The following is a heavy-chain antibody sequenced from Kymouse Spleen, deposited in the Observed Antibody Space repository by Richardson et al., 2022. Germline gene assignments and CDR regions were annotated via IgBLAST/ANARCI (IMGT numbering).Heavy chain of an antibody. CDR2: INHSGST. CDR3: ARGGYSRDYYGMDV. V-gene: IGHV4-34*01. D-gene: IGHD6-13*01,IGHD6-19*01,IGHD6-25*01. Sequence: QVQLQQWGAGLLKPSETLSLTCAVYGGSFSGYYWSWIRQPPGKGLEWIGEINHSGSTNYNPSLKSRVTISVDTSKNQFSLKLSSVTAADTAVYYCARGGYSRDYYGMDVWGQGTTVTVSS. J-gene: IGHJ6*02. CDR1: GGSFSGYY.